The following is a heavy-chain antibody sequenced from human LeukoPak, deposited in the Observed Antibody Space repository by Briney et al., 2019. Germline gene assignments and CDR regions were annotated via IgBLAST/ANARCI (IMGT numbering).Heavy chain of an antibody. D-gene: IGHD5-24*01. CDR1: GGTFSAYG. CDR3: ARSGLASIPNWFDP. CDR2: IIPMYGAT. J-gene: IGHJ5*02. V-gene: IGHV1-69*15. Sequence: GASVKVSCKASGGTFSAYGVNWVRQAPGQGLEWMGNIIPMYGATNYAQKFQGRVTITADESTSTAYMELSSLRSEDTAVYYCARSGLASIPNWFDPWGQGTLVTVSS.